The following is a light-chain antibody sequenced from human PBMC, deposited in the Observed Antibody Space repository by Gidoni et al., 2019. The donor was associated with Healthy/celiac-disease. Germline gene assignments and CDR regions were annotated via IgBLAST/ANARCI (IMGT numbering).Light chain of an antibody. J-gene: IGKJ2*01. V-gene: IGKV3-20*01. Sequence: EIVLTQSPGTLSLSPGERATLSCRASQSVSSSYLAWYQQKPGQAPRLLIYGASSRATGIPDRFSCSGSGTDFTLTIIRLEPEDFAVYYCQQYGSSPPYAFGQGTKLEIK. CDR2: GAS. CDR3: QQYGSSPPYA. CDR1: QSVSSSY.